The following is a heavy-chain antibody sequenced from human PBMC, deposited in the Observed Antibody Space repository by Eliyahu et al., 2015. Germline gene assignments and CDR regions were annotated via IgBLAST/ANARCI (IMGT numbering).Heavy chain of an antibody. CDR3: ARYCTNGVCYRGP. J-gene: IGHJ5*02. CDR1: GGXISSXSYY. CDR2: IYYSGST. Sequence: QLQLQESGPGLXKPSETLSXTCXVXGGXISSXSYYGGWXRQPPGKGLEWIGXIYYSGSTYYNPSLKSRVTISVDTSKNQFSLKLSSVTAADTAVYYCARYCTNGVCYRGPWGQGTLVTVSS. V-gene: IGHV4-39*01. D-gene: IGHD2-8*01.